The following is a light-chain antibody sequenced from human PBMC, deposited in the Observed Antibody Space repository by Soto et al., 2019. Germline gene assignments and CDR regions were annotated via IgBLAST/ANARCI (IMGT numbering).Light chain of an antibody. CDR3: QQYGSTRWT. V-gene: IGKV3-20*01. J-gene: IGKJ1*01. CDR1: QSVNSNY. Sequence: EIVLTQSPGTLSLSPGERATLSCRASQSVNSNYLAWYQQKPGQAPRLLIYGASSRATGIPDRFSGSGSGTDFTLTISRLEPEDFAVYYCQQYGSTRWTFGQGTKVDIK. CDR2: GAS.